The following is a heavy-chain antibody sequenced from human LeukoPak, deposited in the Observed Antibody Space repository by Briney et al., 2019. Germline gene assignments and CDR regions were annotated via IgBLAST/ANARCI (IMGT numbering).Heavy chain of an antibody. CDR3: ATSRPFRYYYSYYMAL. J-gene: IGHJ6*03. Sequence: SETLSLTCAVYGGSLSGYSWSWIRQPPGKGPEWIGEINQGGDTHYNPSLKSRVTISLDTSKNQFSLNLDSVTVADTSVYYCATSRPFRYYYSYYMALWGRGTTVTVSS. CDR1: GGSLSGYS. V-gene: IGHV4-34*01. D-gene: IGHD6-6*01. CDR2: INQGGDT.